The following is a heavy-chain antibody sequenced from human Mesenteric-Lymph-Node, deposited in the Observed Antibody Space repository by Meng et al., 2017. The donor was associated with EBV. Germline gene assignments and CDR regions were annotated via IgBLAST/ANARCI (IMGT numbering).Heavy chain of an antibody. V-gene: IGHV4-30-2*03. CDR2: FNHSATS. CDR1: VTFITRGNYS. D-gene: IGHD3-10*01. Sequence: QWQLQAAGSGHEHPSHTLSPSSAASVTFITRGNYSWSWVRRPAGKGLEWIGGFNHSATSYYNPPLKIPVTTSVDTTKNQFSLKLLSATDADTSVYYCARRLHYSGCLGSWSQGTLVTVSS. CDR3: ARRLHYSGCLGS. J-gene: IGHJ4*02.